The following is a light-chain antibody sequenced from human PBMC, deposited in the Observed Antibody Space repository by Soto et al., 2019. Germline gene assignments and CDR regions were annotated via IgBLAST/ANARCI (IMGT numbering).Light chain of an antibody. Sequence: DIPMTQSPSSLSASVGDRITITCRASQGIKKYLNWYQQKPVKAPKVLIYDASNLETGVPSRFSGGGSGKDFTLRISSLQPEDFATSYCQQYDSLLLTCGGGTKVDMK. CDR3: QQYDSLLLT. CDR2: DAS. CDR1: QGIKKY. V-gene: IGKV1-33*01. J-gene: IGKJ4*01.